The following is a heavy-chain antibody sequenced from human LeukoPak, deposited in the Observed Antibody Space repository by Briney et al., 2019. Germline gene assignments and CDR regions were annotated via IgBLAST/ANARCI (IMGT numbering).Heavy chain of an antibody. CDR3: ASVDYYDSSEALDY. Sequence: ASVKVSCKASGYTFTSYGISWVRQAPGQGLEWMGWISAYNGNTNYAQELQGRVTMTTDTSTSTAYMELRSLRSDDTAVYYCASVDYYDSSEALDYWGQGTLVTVSS. V-gene: IGHV1-18*01. CDR1: GYTFTSYG. J-gene: IGHJ4*02. CDR2: ISAYNGNT. D-gene: IGHD3-22*01.